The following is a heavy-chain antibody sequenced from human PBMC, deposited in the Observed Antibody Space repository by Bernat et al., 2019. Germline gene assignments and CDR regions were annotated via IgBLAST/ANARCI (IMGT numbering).Heavy chain of an antibody. V-gene: IGHV3-53*01. Sequence: EVQLVESGGGLIQPGGSLRLSCAASGFAVSSNYMSWVRQAPGKGLEWVSVIYSGSNTYYADSVKGRFTISRDNSKNTLYLQMNSLRAEDTAVYYCARVGYCSCWYWYFGLWGRCTLVTVSS. J-gene: IGHJ2*01. D-gene: IGHD6-19*01. CDR3: ARVGYCSCWYWYFGL. CDR1: GFAVSSNY. CDR2: IYSGSNT.